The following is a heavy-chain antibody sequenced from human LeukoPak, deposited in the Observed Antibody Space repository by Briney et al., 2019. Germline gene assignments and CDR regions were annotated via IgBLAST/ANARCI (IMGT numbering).Heavy chain of an antibody. V-gene: IGHV3-7*01. D-gene: IGHD6-6*01. CDR1: GFTFSSYS. J-gene: IGHJ4*02. CDR3: ATLAARPWGNGGTSPDY. Sequence: GGSLRLSCAASGFTFSSYSMGWVRQAPGKGLEWVASISQDGSEKYHLDSAKGRFTISRDNAKNSLYLQMNSLRAEDTAVYYCATLAARPWGNGGTSPDYWGQGTLVTVSS. CDR2: ISQDGSEK.